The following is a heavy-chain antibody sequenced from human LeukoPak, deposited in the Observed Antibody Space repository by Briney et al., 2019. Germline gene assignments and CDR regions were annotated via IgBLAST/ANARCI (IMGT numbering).Heavy chain of an antibody. CDR1: GFTFSSYA. V-gene: IGHV3-21*01. Sequence: GGSLRLSCAASGFTFSSYAMSWVRQAPGKGLEWVSSISSSSSYIYYADSVKGRFTISRDNAKNSLYLQMNSLRAEDTAVYYCAKDLHYSGSPLYYWGQGTLVTVSS. CDR3: AKDLHYSGSPLYY. D-gene: IGHD1-26*01. CDR2: ISSSSSYI. J-gene: IGHJ4*02.